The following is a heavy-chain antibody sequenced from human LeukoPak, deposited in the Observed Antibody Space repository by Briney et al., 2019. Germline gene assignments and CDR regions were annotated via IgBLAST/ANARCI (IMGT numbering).Heavy chain of an antibody. CDR2: IYYSGST. CDR1: GGSISSYY. CDR3: ARGVEYSSSSGLGY. D-gene: IGHD6-6*01. V-gene: IGHV4-59*01. Sequence: SETLSLTCTVSGGSISSYYWSWIRQPPGKGLEWIGYIYYSGSTNYNPSPKSRVTISVDTSKNQFSLKLSSVTAADTAVYYCARGVEYSSSSGLGYWGQGTLVTVSS. J-gene: IGHJ4*02.